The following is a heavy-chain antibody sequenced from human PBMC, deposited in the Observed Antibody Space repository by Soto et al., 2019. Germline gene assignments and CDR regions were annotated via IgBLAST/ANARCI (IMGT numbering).Heavy chain of an antibody. CDR3: ARDFQAMVNLVHYYYYGMDV. J-gene: IGHJ6*02. CDR2: INSDGSST. D-gene: IGHD5-18*01. Sequence: GGSLRLSCAASGFTFSSYWMHWVRQAPGKGLVWVSRINSDGSSTSYADSVKGRFTISRDNAKNTLYLQMNSLRAEDTAVHYCARDFQAMVNLVHYYYYGMDVWGQGTTVTVSS. CDR1: GFTFSSYW. V-gene: IGHV3-74*01.